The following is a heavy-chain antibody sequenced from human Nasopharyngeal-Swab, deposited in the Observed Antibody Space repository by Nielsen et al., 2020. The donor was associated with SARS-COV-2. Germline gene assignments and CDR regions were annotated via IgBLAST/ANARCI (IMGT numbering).Heavy chain of an antibody. CDR3: ASQFYSSSWSGEKNYYYYGMDV. D-gene: IGHD6-13*01. CDR1: GYTFTDYY. CDR2: INPYNGDT. J-gene: IGHJ6*02. V-gene: IGHV1-2*02. Sequence: ASVKVSCKPSGYTFTDYYIHWVRQVPGQGLEWVGCINPYNGDTFYAQNFQGRVTVTRDTSRSTAYIELSSLRSEDTAVYYCASQFYSSSWSGEKNYYYYGMDVWGQGTTVTVSS.